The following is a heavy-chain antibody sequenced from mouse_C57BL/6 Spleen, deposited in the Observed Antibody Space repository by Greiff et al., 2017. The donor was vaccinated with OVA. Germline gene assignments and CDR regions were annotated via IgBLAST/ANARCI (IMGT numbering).Heavy chain of an antibody. J-gene: IGHJ3*01. D-gene: IGHD2-4*01. CDR2: IDPNSGST. Sequence: QVQLQHPGAEPVKPGASVKLSCKASGYTFTSYWMHWVKQRPGRGLEWIGRIDPNSGSTKYNEKFKSKATLTVDKPSSTAYMQLSSLTSEDSAVYYCARSDDYDGFWFAYWGQGTLVTVSA. V-gene: IGHV1-72*01. CDR1: GYTFTSYW. CDR3: ARSDDYDGFWFAY.